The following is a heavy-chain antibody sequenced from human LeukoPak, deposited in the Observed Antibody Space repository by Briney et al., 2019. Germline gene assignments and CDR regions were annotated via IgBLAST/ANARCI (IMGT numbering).Heavy chain of an antibody. D-gene: IGHD5-18*01. V-gene: IGHV3-30*18. J-gene: IGHJ4*02. CDR1: GFTFSSHG. Sequence: GGSLRLSCAASGFTFSSHGMHWVRQAPGKGLEWVAVISYDGSNKYYADSVKGRFTISRDNSKNTLYLQMNSLGAEDTAVYYCAKLISSDTAMVNFWGQGTLVTVPS. CDR3: AKLISSDTAMVNF. CDR2: ISYDGSNK.